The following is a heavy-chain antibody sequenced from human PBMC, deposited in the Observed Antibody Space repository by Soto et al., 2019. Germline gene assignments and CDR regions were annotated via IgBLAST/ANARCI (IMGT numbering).Heavy chain of an antibody. CDR1: GFTFKSWA. CDR3: WKSGCCCDWGVEPQGP. D-gene: IGHD2-21*02. CDR2: ISGGGEKI. J-gene: IGHJ5*02. Sequence: EVQLLESGGGLVQPGGSLRLSCAASGFTFKSWALSWVRQAPGKGLEWVSGISGGGEKIYYADSVKGRFTISRDNSKNTGVLPNNRLRGEDTALLYWWKSGCCCDWGVEPQGPWGQGSQVTVSS. V-gene: IGHV3-23*01.